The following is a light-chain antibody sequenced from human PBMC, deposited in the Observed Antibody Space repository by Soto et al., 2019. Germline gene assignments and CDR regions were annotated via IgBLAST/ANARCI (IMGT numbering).Light chain of an antibody. Sequence: IAMTQSPATLSVSPGERATLSCRASQSVSPSLAWYQQKPGQAPRLLIYGASTRAAGIPARFSGSGSGTDFTLTISSLQSEDLAVYYCHQYKNWRTFGQGTKVDIK. CDR3: HQYKNWRT. V-gene: IGKV3-15*01. CDR2: GAS. J-gene: IGKJ1*01. CDR1: QSVSPS.